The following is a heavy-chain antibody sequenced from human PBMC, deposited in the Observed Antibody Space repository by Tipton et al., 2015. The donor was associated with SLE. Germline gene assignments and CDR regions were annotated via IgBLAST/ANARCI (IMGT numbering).Heavy chain of an antibody. D-gene: IGHD1-26*01. CDR2: IYHSGST. J-gene: IGHJ6*02. CDR3: ARDRIPVYSGSYLAGFYYGMDV. CDR1: GGSISSDNW. V-gene: IGHV4-4*02. Sequence: TLSLTCAVSGGSISSDNWWSWVRQPPGKELEWIGEIYHSGSTNYNPSLKSRVTISVDKSKNQVSLKLSSVTAADTAVYYCARDRIPVYSGSYLAGFYYGMDVWGQGTAVTVSS.